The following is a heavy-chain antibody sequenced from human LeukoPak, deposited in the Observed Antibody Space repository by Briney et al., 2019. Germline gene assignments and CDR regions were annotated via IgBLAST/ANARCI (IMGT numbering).Heavy chain of an antibody. CDR2: MNPNSGNT. J-gene: IGHJ4*02. CDR1: GYTFTSYD. CDR3: ARGPILEWFFDY. D-gene: IGHD3-3*01. Sequence: ASVKVSCKASGYTFTSYDINWVRQATGQGLEWMGWMNPNSGNTGYAQKFQGRVTITRNTSISTAYMELSSLRSEDTAVYYCARGPILEWFFDYWGQGTLVTVSS. V-gene: IGHV1-8*03.